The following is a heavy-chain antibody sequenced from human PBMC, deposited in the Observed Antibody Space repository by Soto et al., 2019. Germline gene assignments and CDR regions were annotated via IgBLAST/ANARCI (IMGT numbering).Heavy chain of an antibody. CDR3: ARDRSYGMDV. CDR2: MNPNSGNT. Sequence: ASVKVSCKASGGTFSSYAINWVRQATGQGLEWMGWMNPNSGNTVYAQKFQGRVTMTRNTSVSTAYMELSSLRSEDTAVYYCARDRSYGMDVWGQGTTVTVS. J-gene: IGHJ6*02. V-gene: IGHV1-8*02. CDR1: GGTFSSYA.